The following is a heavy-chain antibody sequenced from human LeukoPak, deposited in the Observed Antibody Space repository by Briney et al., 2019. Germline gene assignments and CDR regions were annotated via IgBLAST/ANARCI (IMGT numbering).Heavy chain of an antibody. CDR1: GFTFRRYW. D-gene: IGHD6-19*01. Sequence: GGSLRLSCAATGFTFRRYWMHWVRQAPGKGPVWVSRINTDGSDTIYADSVKGRFTISRDNAKNTLFLQMNSLRAEDTAVYYCARDESVTGPTTFDYWGQGTLVTVSS. V-gene: IGHV3-74*01. J-gene: IGHJ4*02. CDR3: ARDESVTGPTTFDY. CDR2: INTDGSDT.